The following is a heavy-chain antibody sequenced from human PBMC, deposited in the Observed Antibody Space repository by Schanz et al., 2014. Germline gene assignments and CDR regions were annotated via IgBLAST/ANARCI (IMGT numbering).Heavy chain of an antibody. CDR2: ISYDGSDK. J-gene: IGHJ4*02. CDR3: AKDFVPLVQQLIRSGGAHLDH. Sequence: QVQLVESGGGVVQPGRSLRLSCAASGFTLSSYGMHWVRQAPGKGLEWLAVISYDGSDKFHADSVKGRFTISRDNSKNTLYLQMNSLRVEDTAVYYCAKDFVPLVQQLIRSGGAHLDHWGQGTLVTVSS. CDR1: GFTLSSYG. D-gene: IGHD6-13*01. V-gene: IGHV3-30*18.